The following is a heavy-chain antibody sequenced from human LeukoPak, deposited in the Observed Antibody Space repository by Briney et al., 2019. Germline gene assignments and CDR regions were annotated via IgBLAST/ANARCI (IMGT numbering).Heavy chain of an antibody. CDR1: GVSFSGYY. CDR2: INHSGST. V-gene: IGHV4-34*01. CDR3: ARVSAWSSTSHSTYGMDV. D-gene: IGHD2-2*01. J-gene: IGHJ6*02. Sequence: SETLSLTCAVYGVSFSGYYWSWIRQPPGKGLEWIGEINHSGSTNYNPSLKSRVTISVDTSENEFSLKLSSVTAADTAVYYCARVSAWSSTSHSTYGMDVWGQGTTVTVSS.